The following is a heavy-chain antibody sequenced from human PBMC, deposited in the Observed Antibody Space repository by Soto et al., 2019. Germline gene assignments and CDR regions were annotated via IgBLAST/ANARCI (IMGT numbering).Heavy chain of an antibody. D-gene: IGHD6-19*01. CDR3: GGAPGGLSGWLNWFGP. V-gene: IGHV3-23*01. J-gene: IGHJ5*02. Sequence: EVQLLESGGGLVQPGGSLRLSCAASGFIFSNYAVTWVRQAPGRGLEWVSAVSGSGGTTYSADSVKARFTGPRDNSQNPLSLPMKRLRGEDTAVYFCGGAPGGLSGWLNWFGPWGQGTLVTVFS. CDR2: VSGSGGTT. CDR1: GFIFSNYA.